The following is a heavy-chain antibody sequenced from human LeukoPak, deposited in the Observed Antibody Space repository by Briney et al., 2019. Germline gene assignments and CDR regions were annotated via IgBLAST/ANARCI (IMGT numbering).Heavy chain of an antibody. Sequence: PGGSLRLSCAASGFFFNTYWMHWVRQAPGKGLVWVSRVNSDGSKTSHADSVKGRFTISRDNAKNTLYLQMNGLRAEDTAVYYCAREGSLEYYFDYWGRGTLVTVYS. CDR2: VNSDGSKT. J-gene: IGHJ4*02. CDR3: AREGSLEYYFDY. V-gene: IGHV3-74*01. CDR1: GFFFNTYW. D-gene: IGHD3-10*01.